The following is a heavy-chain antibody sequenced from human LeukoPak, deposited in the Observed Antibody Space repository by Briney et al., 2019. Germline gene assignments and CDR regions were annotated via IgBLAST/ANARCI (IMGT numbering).Heavy chain of an antibody. V-gene: IGHV4-34*01. CDR2: INHSGST. J-gene: IGHJ3*02. Sequence: SETLSLTCAVYGGSFSGYYWSWIRQPPGKGLEWIGEINHSGSTNYNPSLKSRVTISVDTSKNQFSLKLSSVTAADTAVYYCAISSGRGGFDIWGQGTMVTVSS. D-gene: IGHD6-19*01. CDR1: GGSFSGYY. CDR3: AISSGRGGFDI.